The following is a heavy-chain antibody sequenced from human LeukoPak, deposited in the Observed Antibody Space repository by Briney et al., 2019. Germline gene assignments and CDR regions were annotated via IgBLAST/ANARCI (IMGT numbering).Heavy chain of an antibody. V-gene: IGHV3-53*04. CDR3: ARAASEYSTYLNFDY. CDR2: IYSGDTT. Sequence: GGSLRLSCAASGFIVSSTYMSWVRQAPGKGLEWVSAIYSGDTTYYADSVKGRFTFSRHNSRNTLHLQMNSLRPEDTAVYYCARAASEYSTYLNFDYWGQGTLVTVSS. CDR1: GFIVSSTY. D-gene: IGHD6-6*01. J-gene: IGHJ4*02.